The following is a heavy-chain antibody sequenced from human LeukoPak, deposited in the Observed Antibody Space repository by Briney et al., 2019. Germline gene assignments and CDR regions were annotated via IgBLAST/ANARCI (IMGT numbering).Heavy chain of an antibody. J-gene: IGHJ6*04. D-gene: IGHD3-10*02. CDR2: ISGGSGGST. CDR3: AELGITMIGGV. V-gene: IGHV3-23*01. CDR1: GFTFSDYA. Sequence: GGSLGLSCAASGFTFSDYAMSWVRQAPGKGLEWLSVISGGSGGSTYYADSVTGRFTVSRDNSKNTVDLQMNSLRAEDTAVYYCAELGITMIGGVWGKGTTVTISS.